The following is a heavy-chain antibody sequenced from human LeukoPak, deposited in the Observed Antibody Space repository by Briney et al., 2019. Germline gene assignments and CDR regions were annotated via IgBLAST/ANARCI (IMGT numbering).Heavy chain of an antibody. CDR2: IDPSDSYT. Sequence: ASVKVSCKASGYTFTIYGISWVRQMPGKGLEWMGRIDPSDSYTNYSPSFQGHVTISADKSISTAYLQWRSLKASDTAMYYCASGRRDWGQGTLVTVSS. CDR3: ASGRRD. CDR1: GYTFTIYG. J-gene: IGHJ4*02. V-gene: IGHV5-10-1*01.